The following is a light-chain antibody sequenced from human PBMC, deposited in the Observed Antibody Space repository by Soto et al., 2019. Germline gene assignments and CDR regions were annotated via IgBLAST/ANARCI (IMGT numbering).Light chain of an antibody. V-gene: IGLV1-51*01. CDR3: GTWDSSLSAVV. J-gene: IGLJ2*01. CDR1: SSDIGGYSY. CDR2: DNN. Sequence: QSVLTQPASVSASPGQSITISCIGTSSDIGGYSYVSWYQQLPGTAPKLLIYDNNKRPSGIPDRFSGSKSGTSATLGITGLQTGDEADYYCGTWDSSLSAVVFGGGTKLTVL.